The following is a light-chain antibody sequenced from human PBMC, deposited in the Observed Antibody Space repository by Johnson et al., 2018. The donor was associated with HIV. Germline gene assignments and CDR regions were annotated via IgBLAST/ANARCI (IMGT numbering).Light chain of an antibody. CDR3: GTWDSSLSGYV. CDR1: SSNIGNNF. CDR2: DNN. Sequence: QSVLTQPPSVSAAPGQKVTISCSGSSSNIGNNFISWYQQLPGSAPKLLIYDNNKRPSGIPDRFSGSKSGTSATLGITGLLTGDEADYYCGTWDSSLSGYVLGTGAKVTVL. J-gene: IGLJ1*01. V-gene: IGLV1-51*01.